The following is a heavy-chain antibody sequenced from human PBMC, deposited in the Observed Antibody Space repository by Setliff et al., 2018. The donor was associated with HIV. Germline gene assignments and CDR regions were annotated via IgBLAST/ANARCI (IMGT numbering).Heavy chain of an antibody. CDR1: GGSISSSNW. Sequence: SETLSLTCAVSGGSISSSNWWSWVRQPPGKGLEWIGEIFHSGNTNFNPSLRSRVTISVDESKNQFSLKLSPVTAAETAVYYCARTVRSASGLDYFDFWGPGTPVTVSS. V-gene: IGHV4-4*02. CDR3: ARTVRSASGLDYFDF. D-gene: IGHD4-17*01. J-gene: IGHJ4*02. CDR2: IFHSGNT.